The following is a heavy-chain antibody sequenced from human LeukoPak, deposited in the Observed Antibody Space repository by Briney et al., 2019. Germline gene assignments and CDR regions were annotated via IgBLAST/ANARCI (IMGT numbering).Heavy chain of an antibody. J-gene: IGHJ3*02. V-gene: IGHV3-48*03. Sequence: GGSLRLSCAASGFTFSSYEMNWVRQAPGKGLEWVSYISSSGSTIYYADSVKGRYTISRDNAKNSLYLQLNSLRAEDTAVYYCARRSRENAFDIWGQGTMVTVS. CDR3: ARRSRENAFDI. CDR1: GFTFSSYE. D-gene: IGHD2-15*01. CDR2: ISSSGSTI.